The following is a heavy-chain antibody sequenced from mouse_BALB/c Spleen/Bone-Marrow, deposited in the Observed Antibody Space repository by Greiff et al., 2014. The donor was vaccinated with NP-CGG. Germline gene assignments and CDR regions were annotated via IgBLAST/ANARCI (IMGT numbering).Heavy chain of an antibody. J-gene: IGHJ4*01. CDR1: GYTFTEYA. CDR2: ISTYSGNT. V-gene: IGHV1-67*01. Sequence: VHLVESGPELVRPGVSVKISCKGSGYTFTEYAMHWVKQSHAKSLEWIGVISTYSGNTNYNQKFKGKATLTVDKSSSTAFMELARLTSEDSAIYLCARGYPGYYAMDYWGQGTSVTVSS. CDR3: ARGYPGYYAMDY. D-gene: IGHD2-14*01.